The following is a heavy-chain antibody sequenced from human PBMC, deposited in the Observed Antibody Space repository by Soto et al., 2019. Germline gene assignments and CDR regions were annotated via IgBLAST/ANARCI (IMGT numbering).Heavy chain of an antibody. Sequence: SETLSLTCTVSGGSISSGGYYWSWIRQHPGKGLEWIGYIYYSGSTYYNPSLKSRVTISVDTSKNQFSLKLSSVTAADTAVYYCAREEAGIHAFDIWGQGTMVTVSS. V-gene: IGHV4-31*03. CDR2: IYYSGST. CDR3: AREEAGIHAFDI. CDR1: GGSISSGGYY. J-gene: IGHJ3*02. D-gene: IGHD6-13*01.